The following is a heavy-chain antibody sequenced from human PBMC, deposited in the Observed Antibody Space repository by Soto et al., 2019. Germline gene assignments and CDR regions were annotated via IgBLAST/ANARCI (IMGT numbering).Heavy chain of an antibody. CDR2: IYYSGST. Sequence: SETLSLTCTVSGGSVSSGSYYWSWIRQPPGKGLEWIGYIYYSGSTNYNPSLKSRVTISVDTSKIQFSLKLSSVTAADTAVYYCARAMSHDYYDSSGYYSGWYFDLWGRGTLVTVSS. CDR1: GGSVSSGSYY. CDR3: ARAMSHDYYDSSGYYSGWYFDL. V-gene: IGHV4-61*01. J-gene: IGHJ2*01. D-gene: IGHD3-22*01.